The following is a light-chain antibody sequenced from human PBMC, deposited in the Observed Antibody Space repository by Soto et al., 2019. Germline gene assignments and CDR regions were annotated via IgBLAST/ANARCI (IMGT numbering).Light chain of an antibody. Sequence: EIVLTQSPGTLSLSPVERATLSCMASQSVSRTYLAWYQQKPGQAPRLLIYGASSRATGIPDRFSGSGSGTDFTLTISRLEPEDFAVYYCQQYGTSPRTFGQGTKVDIK. CDR3: QQYGTSPRT. CDR1: QSVSRTY. J-gene: IGKJ1*01. V-gene: IGKV3-20*01. CDR2: GAS.